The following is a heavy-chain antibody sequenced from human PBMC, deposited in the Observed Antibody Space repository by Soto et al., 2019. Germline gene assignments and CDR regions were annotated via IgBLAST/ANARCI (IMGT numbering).Heavy chain of an antibody. Sequence: QVQLQESGPGLVKPSGTLSLTCAVSSGSISSSNWWSWVRQPPGRGLERIGEIYHRGSTTYNPSLKSRVTISVDKSKSQFSLKLSSVTAADSAVYYCARSKDCSVGSCFDNWFDPWGQGTRVTVSS. CDR1: SGSISSSNW. V-gene: IGHV4-4*02. D-gene: IGHD2-15*01. CDR3: ARSKDCSVGSCFDNWFDP. J-gene: IGHJ5*02. CDR2: IYHRGST.